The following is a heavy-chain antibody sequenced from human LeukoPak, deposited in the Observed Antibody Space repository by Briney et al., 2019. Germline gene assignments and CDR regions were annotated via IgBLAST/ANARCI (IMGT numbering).Heavy chain of an antibody. V-gene: IGHV3-7*01. J-gene: IGHJ4*02. CDR2: IQEDGKKE. CDR1: GFSFDDYG. Sequence: GGSLSLSWAASGFSFDDYGMRGVRQAPGRGLEWVANIQEDGKKENYVDSVRGRFTISRDNAKNSIYLQMNSLRVEDTAVYYCAKDIVGGGDDYWGQGTLVIVSS. CDR3: AKDIVGGGDDY. D-gene: IGHD2-21*02.